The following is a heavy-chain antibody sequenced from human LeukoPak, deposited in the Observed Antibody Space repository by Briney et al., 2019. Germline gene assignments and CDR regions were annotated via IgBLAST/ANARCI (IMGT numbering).Heavy chain of an antibody. CDR1: GGTFSSYA. Sequence: SVKVSCKASGGTFSSYAISWVRQAPGQGLEWMGGIIPIFGTANYAQKFQGRVTITADESTSTAYMELSSLRSEDTAVYYCASTPGYSSGWYSLYYFDYWGQGTLVTVSS. CDR2: IIPIFGTA. J-gene: IGHJ4*02. D-gene: IGHD6-19*01. V-gene: IGHV1-69*13. CDR3: ASTPGYSSGWYSLYYFDY.